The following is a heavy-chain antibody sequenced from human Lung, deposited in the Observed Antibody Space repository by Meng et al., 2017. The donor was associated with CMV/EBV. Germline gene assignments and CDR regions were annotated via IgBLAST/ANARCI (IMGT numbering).Heavy chain of an antibody. D-gene: IGHD2-2*01. J-gene: IGHJ6*01. Sequence: SSVTVSCKASGGTPSRHVVSLVRQAPGHGLEWMGGIIPILGRANYGQKFQPKVTRTADKSTSTAHMELITLRSEDTAEYYCSRSRVLSSSPSRPPTYVFDVWGQGTTVTVSS. CDR1: GGTPSRHV. CDR3: SRSRVLSSSPSRPPTYVFDV. CDR2: IIPILGRA. V-gene: IGHV1-69*10.